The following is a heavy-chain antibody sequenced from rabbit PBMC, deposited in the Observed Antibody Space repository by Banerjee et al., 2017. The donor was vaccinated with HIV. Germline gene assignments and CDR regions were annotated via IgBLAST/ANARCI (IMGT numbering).Heavy chain of an antibody. CDR3: ARDRAGDWGFDLDL. J-gene: IGHJ6*01. CDR1: GFDLSSYYY. CDR2: IYTGSGST. Sequence: QEQLEESGGGLVKPEGSLTLTCKASGFDLSSYYYMCWVRQAPGKGLEWIGCIYTGSGSTYYASWAKGRFTISKTSSTTVTLQMTSLTAADTAIYFCARDRAGDWGFDLDLWGPGTLVTVS. D-gene: IGHD2-1*01. V-gene: IGHV1S45*01.